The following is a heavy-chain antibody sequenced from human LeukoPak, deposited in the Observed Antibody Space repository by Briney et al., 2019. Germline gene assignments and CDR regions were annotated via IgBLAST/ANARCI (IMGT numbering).Heavy chain of an antibody. V-gene: IGHV3-23*01. J-gene: IGHJ3*01. CDR1: GITFSSYG. Sequence: GGSLRLSCAASGITFSSYGMSWVRQAPGKWLEWVSAINSGGITYYTDSVKGRFVISRDNSKNTLYLQMNSLRAEDTAVYYCAKCGSASCYDSFDVWGQGTMVTVSS. CDR2: INSGGIT. D-gene: IGHD2-15*01. CDR3: AKCGSASCYDSFDV.